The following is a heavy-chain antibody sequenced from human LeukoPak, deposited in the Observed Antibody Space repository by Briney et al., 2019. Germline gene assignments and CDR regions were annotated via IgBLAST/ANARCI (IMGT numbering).Heavy chain of an antibody. D-gene: IGHD3-10*01. CDR1: GGTFSSYA. J-gene: IGHJ4*02. CDR3: AASISVLLWFGESSFDY. CDR2: IIPIFGTA. V-gene: IGHV1-69*05. Sequence: ASVKVSCKASGGTFSSYAISWVRQAPGQGLEWMGGIIPIFGTANYAQKFQGRVTMTTDTSTSTAYMELRSLRSDDTAVYYCAASISVLLWFGESSFDYWGQGTLVTVSS.